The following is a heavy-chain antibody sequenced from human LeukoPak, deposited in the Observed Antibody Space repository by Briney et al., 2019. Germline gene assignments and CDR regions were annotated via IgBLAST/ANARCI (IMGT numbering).Heavy chain of an antibody. CDR2: VYYSGST. CDR3: ARHSNGDYVDY. CDR1: GGSINSNY. V-gene: IGHV4-59*08. J-gene: IGHJ4*02. Sequence: SETLSLTCTVSGGSINSNYWSWIRQPPGKGLEWIGCVYYSGSTNYNPSLKSRVTISVDTSKNQFSLKLSSVTAADTAVYYCARHSNGDYVDYWGQGTLVTVSS. D-gene: IGHD6-25*01.